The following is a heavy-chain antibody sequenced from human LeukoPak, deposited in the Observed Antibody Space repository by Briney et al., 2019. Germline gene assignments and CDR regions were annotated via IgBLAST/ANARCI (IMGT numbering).Heavy chain of an antibody. J-gene: IGHJ3*02. Sequence: SQTLSLTCTVSGGSISSGGYYWSWIRQHPGKGLEWIGYIYYSGSTYYNPSLKSRVTISVDTSKNQFSLKLSSVTAADTAVYYCARRPYDYSNHGAFDIWGQGTMVTVSS. D-gene: IGHD4-4*01. CDR3: ARRPYDYSNHGAFDI. CDR2: IYYSGST. V-gene: IGHV4-31*03. CDR1: GGSISSGGYY.